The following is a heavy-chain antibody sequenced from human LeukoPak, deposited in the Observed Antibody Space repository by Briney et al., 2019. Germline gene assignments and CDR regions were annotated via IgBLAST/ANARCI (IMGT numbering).Heavy chain of an antibody. V-gene: IGHV3-43*01. Sequence: PGGPLRLSCAASGFSFDDYTMHWVRQPPGKGLEWVSLINWDGGSAYYRDSVRGRFTISRDTSKNSLYLQMHSLRTDDTALYYCAKDLGKVIAAAGTSGFDTWGRGTLVTVSS. CDR1: GFSFDDYT. D-gene: IGHD6-13*01. CDR2: INWDGGSA. CDR3: AKDLGKVIAAAGTSGFDT. J-gene: IGHJ4*01.